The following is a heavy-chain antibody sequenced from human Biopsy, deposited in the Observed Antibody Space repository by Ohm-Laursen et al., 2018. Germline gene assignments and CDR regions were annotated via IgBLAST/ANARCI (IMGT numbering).Heavy chain of an antibody. J-gene: IGHJ6*02. CDR3: VRSRAGGATWGMDV. D-gene: IGHD3-16*01. V-gene: IGHV1-2*02. Sequence: ASVKVSCKGSGYTFTGYYLHWVRQAPGQGLEWMGWINPDNGGTIHAQKFQGRVTVTRDTSISTAYVEVTSLRSDDTAVYYCVRSRAGGATWGMDVWGQGTTVTVSS. CDR2: INPDNGGT. CDR1: GYTFTGYY.